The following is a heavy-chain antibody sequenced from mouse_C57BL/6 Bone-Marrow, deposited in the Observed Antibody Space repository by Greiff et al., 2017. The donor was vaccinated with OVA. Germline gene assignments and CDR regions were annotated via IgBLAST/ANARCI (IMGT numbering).Heavy chain of an antibody. J-gene: IGHJ2*01. D-gene: IGHD6-1*01. V-gene: IGHV1-15*01. CDR1: GYTFTDYE. Sequence: VQLQQSGAELVRPGASVTLSCKASGYTFTDYEMHWVKQTPVHGLEWIGAIDPETGGTAYNQKFKGKAILTADKSSSTAYMALRSLTSELSPVYYCTRFCDTPFDYWGQGPTLTVSS. CDR3: TRFCDTPFDY. CDR2: IDPETGGT.